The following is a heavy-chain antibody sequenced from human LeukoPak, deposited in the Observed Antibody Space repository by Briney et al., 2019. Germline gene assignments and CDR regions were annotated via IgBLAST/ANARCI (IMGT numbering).Heavy chain of an antibody. J-gene: IGHJ4*02. CDR2: IRYDGSNK. V-gene: IGHV3-30*02. CDR1: GLIVNTNY. Sequence: GSLRLSCAASGLIVNTNYMTWVRQAPGRGLEWVAFIRYDGSNKYYADSVKGRFTISRDNSKNTLYLQMNSLRAEDTAVYYCAKDLVHSSGYYSQFDYWGQGTLVTVSS. D-gene: IGHD3-22*01. CDR3: AKDLVHSSGYYSQFDY.